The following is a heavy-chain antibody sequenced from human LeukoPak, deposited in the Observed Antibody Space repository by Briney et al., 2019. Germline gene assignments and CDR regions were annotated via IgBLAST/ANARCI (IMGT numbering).Heavy chain of an antibody. Sequence: GGSLRLSCAASGFTFSSYGMHWVRQAPGKGLEWVAFIRYDGSNKYYADSVKGRFTISIDNSKNTLYLQMNSLRAEDTAVYYCAKGVGFGNYYFDYWGQGTLVTVSS. D-gene: IGHD3-16*01. CDR1: GFTFSSYG. CDR3: AKGVGFGNYYFDY. CDR2: IRYDGSNK. J-gene: IGHJ4*02. V-gene: IGHV3-30*02.